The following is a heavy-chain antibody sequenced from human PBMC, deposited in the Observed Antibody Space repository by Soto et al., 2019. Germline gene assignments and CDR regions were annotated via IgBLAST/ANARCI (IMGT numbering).Heavy chain of an antibody. V-gene: IGHV3-23*01. CDR3: AKATPTLDC. J-gene: IGHJ4*02. CDR2: ISGSGGST. CDR1: GFTFSSYA. D-gene: IGHD1-1*01. Sequence: EVQLLESGGGLVQPGGSLRLSCAASGFTFSSYAMSWVRQAPGKGLEWVSAISGSGGSTYYADSVKGRFTISRDNSKNTLYRKRNSRRAGDRAVFYWAKATPTLDCGGQGPLVPVSS.